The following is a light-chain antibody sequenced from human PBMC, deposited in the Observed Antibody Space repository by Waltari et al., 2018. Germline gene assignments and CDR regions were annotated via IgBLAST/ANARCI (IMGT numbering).Light chain of an antibody. V-gene: IGKV3-20*01. CDR1: QSIRSNY. J-gene: IGKJ5*01. Sequence: EIVLTQSPVTLSLSPGERATLSCRSTQSIRSNYLAWYQQKPGQAPRLLISGASSRATGIPDRFSGRGCGTYFTLTISRLEPEDSAVYYCQQYGTSPITFGQGTRLEI. CDR3: QQYGTSPIT. CDR2: GAS.